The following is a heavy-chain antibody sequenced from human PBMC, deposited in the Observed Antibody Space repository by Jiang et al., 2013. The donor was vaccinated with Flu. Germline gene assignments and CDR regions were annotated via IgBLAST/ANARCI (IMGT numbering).Heavy chain of an antibody. V-gene: IGHV6-1*01. CDR1: GDSLFTTSVA. J-gene: IGHJ4*02. Sequence: QTLSLTCAVSGDSLFTTSVAWNWIRQSPSRGLEWLGRTYYRSKWSYDYAVSFKSRITVTPDTSRNEFSLQLNSMTPEDTAVYYCTRGKYTAFDYWGQGTLAPSPQ. CDR3: TRGKYTAFDY. D-gene: IGHD5-18*01. CDR2: TYYRSKWSY.